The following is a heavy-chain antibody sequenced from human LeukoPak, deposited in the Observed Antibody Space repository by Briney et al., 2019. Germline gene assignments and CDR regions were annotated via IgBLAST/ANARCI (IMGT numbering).Heavy chain of an antibody. J-gene: IGHJ4*02. D-gene: IGHD5-18*01. V-gene: IGHV4-61*01. Sequence: PSETLSLTCPVSGASVSRGSYYWGWIRQPPGKGLDGIGYIYYSGSTNYNPSLKSRVTISVDTSKNQFSLKLSSVTAADTAVYHCAREAMYSYGNNFDYWGQGTLVTVSS. CDR3: AREAMYSYGNNFDY. CDR2: IYYSGST. CDR1: GASVSRGSYY.